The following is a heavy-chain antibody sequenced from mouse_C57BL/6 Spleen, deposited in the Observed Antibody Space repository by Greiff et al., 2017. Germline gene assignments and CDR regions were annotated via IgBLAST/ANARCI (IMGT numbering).Heavy chain of an antibody. J-gene: IGHJ3*01. CDR1: GFNIKDDY. Sequence: QLQQSGAELVRPGASVKLSCTASGFNIKDDYMHWVKQRPEQGLEWIGWIDPENGDTEYASKFQGKATITADTSSNTAYLQLSSLTSEDTAVYYCTRGMTTRGFAYWGQGTLVTVSA. CDR3: TRGMTTRGFAY. V-gene: IGHV14-4*01. CDR2: IDPENGDT.